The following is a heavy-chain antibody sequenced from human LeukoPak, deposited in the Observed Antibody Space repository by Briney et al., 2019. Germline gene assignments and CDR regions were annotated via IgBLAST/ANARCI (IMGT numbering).Heavy chain of an antibody. V-gene: IGHV3-30*04. CDR1: GFTFSSYA. Sequence: PGGSLRLSCAASGFTFSSYAMHWVRQAPGKGLEWVAVISYDGSNKYYADSVKGRFTISRDNSKNTLYLQMNSLRAEDTAVYYCARDLGVSRFPPYPSWGQGTLVTVSS. CDR3: ARDLGVSRFPPYPS. J-gene: IGHJ5*02. D-gene: IGHD3-3*01. CDR2: ISYDGSNK.